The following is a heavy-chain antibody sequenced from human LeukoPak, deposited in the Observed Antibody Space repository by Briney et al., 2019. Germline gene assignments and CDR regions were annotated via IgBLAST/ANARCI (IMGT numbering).Heavy chain of an antibody. CDR1: GYTLTTYS. CDR2: ISGANGDT. J-gene: IGHJ4*02. Sequence: ASVKVSCKTSGYTLTTYSITWVRQAPGQGLEWMGWISGANGDTNYAEKFQGRITMTTDSSTSTAYMDLRSLTPDDTGLYYCARLWADTAYWGQGTLVTVSS. CDR3: ARLWADTAY. D-gene: IGHD1-26*01. V-gene: IGHV1-18*01.